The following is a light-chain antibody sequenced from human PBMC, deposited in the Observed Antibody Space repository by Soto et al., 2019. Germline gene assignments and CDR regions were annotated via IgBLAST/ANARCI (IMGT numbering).Light chain of an antibody. Sequence: EIVLTRSPGTLSLSPGERATLSCRASQSVSSNYLAWYQQKPGQAPRLLIYGASSRATGIPDRFSGSGSGTDFTLTISRLEPEDFAVYYCQQYGSSPPGLTFGGGTKVEIK. CDR2: GAS. CDR3: QQYGSSPPGLT. CDR1: QSVSSNY. V-gene: IGKV3-20*01. J-gene: IGKJ4*01.